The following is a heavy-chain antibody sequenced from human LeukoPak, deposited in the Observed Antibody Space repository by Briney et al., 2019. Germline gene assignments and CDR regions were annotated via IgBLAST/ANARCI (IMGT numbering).Heavy chain of an antibody. CDR3: ARQFAVAGSFDY. V-gene: IGHV1-2*02. CDR1: GYTFTGYY. Sequence: ASVKVSCKASGYTFTGYYMHWVRQAPGQGLEWMGWINPNSGGTNYAQKFQGRVTMTRDTSISTAYMELSRLRSDDTAVYYCARQFAVAGSFDYWGQGTLVTVSS. D-gene: IGHD6-19*01. J-gene: IGHJ4*02. CDR2: INPNSGGT.